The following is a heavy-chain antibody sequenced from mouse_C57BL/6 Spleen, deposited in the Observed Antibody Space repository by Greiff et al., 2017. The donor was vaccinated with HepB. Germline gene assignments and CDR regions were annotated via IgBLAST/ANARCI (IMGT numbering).Heavy chain of an antibody. V-gene: IGHV1-62-3*01. J-gene: IGHJ4*01. CDR2: IDPNSGGT. D-gene: IGHD1-1*01. CDR1: GYTFTSYW. Sequence: QVQLQQPGAELVKPGASVKLSCKASGYTFTSYWMHWVKQRPGRGLEWIGRIDPNSGGTKYNEKFKSKATITADTSSNTAYLQLSSLTSEDTAIYYCAKDYYGTFYAMDYWGQGTSVTVSS. CDR3: AKDYYGTFYAMDY.